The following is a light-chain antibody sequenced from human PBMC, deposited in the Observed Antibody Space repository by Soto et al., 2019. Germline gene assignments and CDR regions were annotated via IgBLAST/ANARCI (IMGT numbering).Light chain of an antibody. CDR2: GAS. V-gene: IGKV3-20*01. CDR1: QSVSSSY. CDR3: QHYGSSLFT. Sequence: EIVLTQSPGTLSLSPGERATLSCRASQSVSSSYLAWYQQKPGQAPRLLIYGASSRATGIPDRFSGSGSGTDFTLTISSLGPEDFAVYYCQHYGSSLFTFGPGTKVDIK. J-gene: IGKJ3*01.